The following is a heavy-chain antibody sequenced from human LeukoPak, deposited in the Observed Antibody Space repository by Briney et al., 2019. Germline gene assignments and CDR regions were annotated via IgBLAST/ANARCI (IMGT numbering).Heavy chain of an antibody. CDR1: GFTFSNYA. J-gene: IGHJ6*02. Sequence: AGSLRLSCAASGFTFSNYAIHWVRQAPGKGLEWVAVIWYDVTNKFYADSVKGRFNISRDHSKNTLYPQMNSLRAEDTAVYYCARDGKSAAMDYYGMDVWGQGTTVTVSS. D-gene: IGHD2-2*01. CDR3: ARDGKSAAMDYYGMDV. V-gene: IGHV3-33*01. CDR2: IWYDVTNK.